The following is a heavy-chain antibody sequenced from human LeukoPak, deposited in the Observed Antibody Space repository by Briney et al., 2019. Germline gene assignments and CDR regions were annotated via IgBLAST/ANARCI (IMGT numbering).Heavy chain of an antibody. V-gene: IGHV4-59*01. J-gene: IGHJ4*02. CDR1: GGSISSYY. CDR3: ARVGAEWLPSY. Sequence: SETLSFTCTVSGGSISSYYWSWIRQPPGKGLEWIGYIYYSGSTNYNPSLKSRVTISVDTSKNQFSLKLSSVTAADTAVYYCARVGAEWLPSYWGQGTLVTVSS. D-gene: IGHD3-3*01. CDR2: IYYSGST.